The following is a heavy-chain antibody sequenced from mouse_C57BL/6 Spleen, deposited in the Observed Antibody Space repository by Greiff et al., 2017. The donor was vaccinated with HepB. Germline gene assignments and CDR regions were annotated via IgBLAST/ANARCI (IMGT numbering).Heavy chain of an antibody. CDR1: GFTFSSYG. CDR2: ISSGGSYT. CDR3: ARQAGDWYFDV. J-gene: IGHJ1*03. D-gene: IGHD1-1*02. V-gene: IGHV5-6*01. Sequence: EVQLVESGGDLVKPGGSLKLSCAASGFTFSSYGMSWVRQTPDKRLEWVATISSGGSYTYYPDSVKGRFTISRDNAKNTLYLQMSSLKSEDTAMYYGARQAGDWYFDVWGTGTTVTVSS.